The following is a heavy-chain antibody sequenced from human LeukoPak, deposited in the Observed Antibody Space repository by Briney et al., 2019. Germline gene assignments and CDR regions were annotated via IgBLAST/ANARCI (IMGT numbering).Heavy chain of an antibody. CDR1: GLTFSTYN. Sequence: GGSLRLSCAASGLTFSTYNMNWVRQAPGKGLEWVSYISDSSSTIYYADSVKGRFTISRDNSKNTFHLQMNSLRAEDTAVYYCARDLGQYYDTSDNWFDPWGQGTLVTVSS. V-gene: IGHV3-48*01. CDR3: ARDLGQYYDTSDNWFDP. J-gene: IGHJ5*02. D-gene: IGHD3-22*01. CDR2: ISDSSSTI.